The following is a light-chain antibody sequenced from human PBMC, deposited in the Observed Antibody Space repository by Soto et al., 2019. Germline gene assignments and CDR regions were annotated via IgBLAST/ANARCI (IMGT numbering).Light chain of an antibody. V-gene: IGLV1-51*01. J-gene: IGLJ2*01. CDR2: AND. Sequence: QSVLTQPPSVSAAPGQTVSISCSGSSFNIGSNYVSWYQQLPGTAPKVLIYANDKRPSGIPDRFSGSKSGTSATLGISGLQTGDEAEYYCGTWDNSLNAVFGRGTKLTVL. CDR3: GTWDNSLNAV. CDR1: SFNIGSNY.